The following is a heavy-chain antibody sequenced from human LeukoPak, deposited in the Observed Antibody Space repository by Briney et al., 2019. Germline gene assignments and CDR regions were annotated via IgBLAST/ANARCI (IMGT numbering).Heavy chain of an antibody. Sequence: KPSETLSLTCAVSGGSISNTNWWSWVRQPPGKGLEWIGEIYHRGSTNYNPSLKSRVTISVDKSKNQFSLKLNSLTAADTAVYYCVRDRPRTYEIFTGSPEPFDIWGQGTKVIVSS. CDR1: GGSISNTNW. J-gene: IGHJ3*02. V-gene: IGHV4-4*02. CDR3: VRDRPRTYEIFTGSPEPFDI. CDR2: IYHRGST. D-gene: IGHD3-9*01.